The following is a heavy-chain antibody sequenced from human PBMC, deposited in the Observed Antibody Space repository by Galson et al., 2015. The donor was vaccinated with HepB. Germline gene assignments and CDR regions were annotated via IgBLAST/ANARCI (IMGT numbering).Heavy chain of an antibody. CDR3: AKVLYYYDSSGPFDY. V-gene: IGHV3-30*18. CDR2: ISYDGSNK. Sequence: SLRLSCAASGFTFSSYGMHWVRQAPGKGLEWVAVISYDGSNKYYADSVKGRFTISRDNSKNTLYLQMNSLRAEDTAVYYCAKVLYYYDSSGPFDYWGQGTLVTVSS. J-gene: IGHJ4*02. D-gene: IGHD3-22*01. CDR1: GFTFSSYG.